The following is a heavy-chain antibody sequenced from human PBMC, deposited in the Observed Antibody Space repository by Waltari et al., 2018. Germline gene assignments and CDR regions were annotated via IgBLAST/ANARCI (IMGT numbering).Heavy chain of an antibody. D-gene: IGHD3-10*01. V-gene: IGHV3-30*02. CDR3: AKVKGNADY. CDR2: IRYDGSNK. J-gene: IGHJ4*02. CDR1: GFTFSSYG. Sequence: QVQLVESGGGVVQPGGSLRLSCAASGFTFSSYGMHWVRQAPGKGLGWVAFIRYDGSNKYYADSVKGRFTISRDNSKNTLYLQMNSLRAEDTAVYYCAKVKGNADYWGQGTLVTVSS.